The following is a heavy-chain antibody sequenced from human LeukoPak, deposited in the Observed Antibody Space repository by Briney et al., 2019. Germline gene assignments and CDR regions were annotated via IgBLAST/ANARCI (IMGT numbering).Heavy chain of an antibody. CDR1: GGSIRNYY. CDR2: IYYSERT. Sequence: SETLSLTCTVSGGSIRNYYWSWIRQPPGKGLEWIGYIYYSERTNYNPSLKSRVTISVDTSQNQFSLKLTSVTAANTAVYYCAGRGGSPVGAFDIWGQGTMVTVSS. D-gene: IGHD1-26*01. V-gene: IGHV4-59*01. J-gene: IGHJ3*02. CDR3: AGRGGSPVGAFDI.